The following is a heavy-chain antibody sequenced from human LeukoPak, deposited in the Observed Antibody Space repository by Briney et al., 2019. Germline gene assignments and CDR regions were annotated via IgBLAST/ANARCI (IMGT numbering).Heavy chain of an antibody. CDR1: GFTFSSYN. Sequence: PGGSLRLSCAASGFTFSSYNMNWVRQAPGKGLEWVPTISTSSSYIYYADSVKGRFTISRDNGKNSLYLQMSSLRAEDTAVYYCARSKVAGTSDYWGQGTLVAVSS. V-gene: IGHV3-21*01. CDR2: ISTSSSYI. CDR3: ARSKVAGTSDY. D-gene: IGHD6-19*01. J-gene: IGHJ4*02.